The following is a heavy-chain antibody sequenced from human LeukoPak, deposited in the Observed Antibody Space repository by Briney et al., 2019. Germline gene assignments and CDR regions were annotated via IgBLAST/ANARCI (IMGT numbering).Heavy chain of an antibody. CDR3: SGADPYYYYGMDV. D-gene: IGHD3-10*01. CDR2: IYYSGST. J-gene: IGHJ6*02. CDR1: GGSISSYY. Sequence: PSETLSLTCTVSGGSISSYYWSWIRQPPGKGLEWFGYIYYSGSTNYNPSLKSRVTISVDTSMNQFSLKLSSVTAADTAVYYCSGADPYYYYGMDVWGQGTTVTVSS. V-gene: IGHV4-59*08.